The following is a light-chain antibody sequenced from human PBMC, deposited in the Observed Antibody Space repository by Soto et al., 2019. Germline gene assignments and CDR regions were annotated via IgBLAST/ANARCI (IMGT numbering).Light chain of an antibody. J-gene: IGKJ1*01. CDR2: KAA. CDR1: QTISSW. V-gene: IGKV1-5*03. CDR3: RHYNSYSEA. Sequence: DIQMTKSPSTLAGSVEDRVTITCRASQTISSWLAWYQQKPGKAPKLLIYKAATLKSGVPSRFNGSGSGTEFTLTISSLQPDDFATYYCRHYNSYSEAFRQGPKVELK.